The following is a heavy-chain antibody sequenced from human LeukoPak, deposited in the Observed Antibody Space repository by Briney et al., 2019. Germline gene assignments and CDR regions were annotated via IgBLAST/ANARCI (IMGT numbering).Heavy chain of an antibody. CDR3: AKDQYCSGESCPHQRGFHH. CDR2: ISNTGGST. Sequence: GGSLRLSCAPSGFTFDNYAMTWVRQAPGRGLQWVSTISNTGGSTYYVDSVKGRFTISRDNSKNTLYLQMNSLRAADTAVYYCAKDQYCSGESCPHQRGFHHWGQGTLVTVSS. V-gene: IGHV3-23*01. J-gene: IGHJ4*02. D-gene: IGHD2-15*01. CDR1: GFTFDNYA.